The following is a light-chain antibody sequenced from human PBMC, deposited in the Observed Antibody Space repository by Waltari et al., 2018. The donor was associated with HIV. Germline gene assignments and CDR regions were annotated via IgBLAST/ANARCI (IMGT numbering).Light chain of an antibody. CDR3: MKALETPRST. CDR2: LGS. CDR1: QSLLHSNGYNY. V-gene: IGKV2-28*01. J-gene: IGKJ2*02. Sequence: EIVLAQSPLSLPVTPGQLDSIRCRSSQSLLHSNGYNYLDWYLQTPGQSPQLVIYLGSYRASGVPDSFSGSGSDTYFTLKISSVETEKVGVYYCMKALETPRSTFCQGPKLEIK.